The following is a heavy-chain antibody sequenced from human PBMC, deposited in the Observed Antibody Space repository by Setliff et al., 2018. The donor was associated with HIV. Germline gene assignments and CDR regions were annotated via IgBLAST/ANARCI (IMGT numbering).Heavy chain of an antibody. CDR1: GGSIRSDSYY. D-gene: IGHD2-21*02. J-gene: IGHJ3*02. V-gene: IGHV4-61*02. CDR3: AREDFNDLSAFDI. Sequence: SETLSLTCTVSGGSIRSDSYYWTWIRQPAGKGLEWIGRIYTSGSTNYNPSLKSRVTMSVDTSKNQFSLKLSSVTAADTAVYFCAREDFNDLSAFDILGQGTRVTVSS. CDR2: IYTSGST.